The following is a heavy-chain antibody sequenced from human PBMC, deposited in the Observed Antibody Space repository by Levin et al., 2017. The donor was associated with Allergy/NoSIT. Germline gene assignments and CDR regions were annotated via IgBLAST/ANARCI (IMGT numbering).Heavy chain of an antibody. Sequence: ASVKVSCKASGYTFTGYYMHWVRQAPGQGLEWMGWINPNSGGTNYAQKFQGRVTMTRDTSISTAYMELSRLRSDDTAVYYCAGLCSGGSCYRNEIDYWGQGTLVTVSS. CDR1: GYTFTGYY. CDR2: INPNSGGT. J-gene: IGHJ4*02. V-gene: IGHV1-2*02. D-gene: IGHD2-15*01. CDR3: AGLCSGGSCYRNEIDY.